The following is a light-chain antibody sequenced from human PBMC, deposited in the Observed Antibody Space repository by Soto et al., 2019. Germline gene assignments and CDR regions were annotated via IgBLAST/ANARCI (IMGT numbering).Light chain of an antibody. Sequence: IVLTQSPATLSLSPGERATLSCRARQTVSTYLSWYQHKPGQAPRLLIYGASNRATGIPARFSGSGSGTDFTLTISSLEHEDSAVYYCQQRYNWLTFGGGTKVEIK. V-gene: IGKV3-11*01. CDR3: QQRYNWLT. J-gene: IGKJ4*01. CDR1: QTVSTY. CDR2: GAS.